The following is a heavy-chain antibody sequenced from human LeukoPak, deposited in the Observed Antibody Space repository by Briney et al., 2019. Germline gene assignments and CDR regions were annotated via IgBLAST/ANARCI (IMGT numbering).Heavy chain of an antibody. J-gene: IGHJ5*02. D-gene: IGHD5-18*01. CDR1: GFSFSSYG. Sequence: GGSLRLSCAASGFSFSSYGMSWVRQAPGKGLEWVPSIFPSGGEIHYADSVRGRFTISRDNSKSTLSLQMNSLRAEDTAIYYCATYRQVMLPFEAWGQGTLVTVSS. CDR3: ATYRQVMLPFEA. CDR2: IFPSGGEI. V-gene: IGHV3-23*01.